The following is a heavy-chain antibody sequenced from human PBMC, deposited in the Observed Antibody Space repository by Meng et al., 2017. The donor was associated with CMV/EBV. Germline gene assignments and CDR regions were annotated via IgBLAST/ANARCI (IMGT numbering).Heavy chain of an antibody. D-gene: IGHD6-13*01. CDR3: ARLTSSWAFDY. Sequence: CSSFGFTFHNFGMDWVRQAPGKGLEWLAVIWYDGSNKYYADSVKGRFTVSRDNSKNTLYLQMDSLRAEDTAVYYCARLTSSWAFDYWGPGTLVTVSS. CDR1: GFTFHNFG. CDR2: IWYDGSNK. J-gene: IGHJ4*02. V-gene: IGHV3-33*01.